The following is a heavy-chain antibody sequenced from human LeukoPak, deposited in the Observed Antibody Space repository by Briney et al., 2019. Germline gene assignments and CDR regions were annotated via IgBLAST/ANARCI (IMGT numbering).Heavy chain of an antibody. Sequence: PGGSLRLSCAASGFTFSSYSMNWVRQAPGKGLEWVSSISSSSSYIYYADSVKGRFTISRDNAKNSLYLQMNSLRAEDTAVYFCAKRGVVIRVFLVGFHKEANYFDSWGRGALVTVSS. CDR3: AKRGVVIRVFLVGFHKEANYFDS. V-gene: IGHV3-21*04. CDR2: ISSSSSYI. CDR1: GFTFSSYS. D-gene: IGHD2-21*01. J-gene: IGHJ4*02.